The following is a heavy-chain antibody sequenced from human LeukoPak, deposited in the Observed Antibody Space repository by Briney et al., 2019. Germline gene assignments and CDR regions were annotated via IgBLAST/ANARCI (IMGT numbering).Heavy chain of an antibody. J-gene: IGHJ4*02. CDR1: GFTFSRLG. D-gene: IGHD3-3*01. CDR2: ISYDGSTK. Sequence: GRSLRLSCVASGFTFSRLGMHWVRQAPGKGLEWVAAISYDGSTKYYVDSVKGRFTISRDNSRDTLYLQMNSLRADDTAVYYCAKAGNDFWSGHNWGQGTLVTVSP. V-gene: IGHV3-30*18. CDR3: AKAGNDFWSGHN.